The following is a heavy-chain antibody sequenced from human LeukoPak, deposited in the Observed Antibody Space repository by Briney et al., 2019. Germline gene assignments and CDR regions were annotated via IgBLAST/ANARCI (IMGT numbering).Heavy chain of an antibody. CDR3: AREISIAVAGLRVEWFDP. Sequence: SETLSLTCTVSGGSISSYCWSWIRQPPGKGLEWIGYIYYSGSTNYNPSLKSRVTISVDTSKNQFSLKLSSVTAADTAVYYCAREISIAVAGLRVEWFDPWGQGTLVTVSS. CDR1: GGSISSYC. J-gene: IGHJ5*02. V-gene: IGHV4-59*01. CDR2: IYYSGST. D-gene: IGHD6-19*01.